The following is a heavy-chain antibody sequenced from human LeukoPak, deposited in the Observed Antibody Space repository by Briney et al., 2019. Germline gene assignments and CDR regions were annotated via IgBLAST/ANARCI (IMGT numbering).Heavy chain of an antibody. CDR2: MSKDGRTI. CDR1: GFRFSSQE. CDR3: ARGSFTGFDLYFDS. J-gene: IGHJ4*02. D-gene: IGHD5-12*01. Sequence: PGGSLRLSCAASGFRFSSQEMAWVRQAPGKGLEWVSYMSKDGRTIYYVDSVKGRFTISRDNTRNSLFLHLNSLRADDTAFYYCARGSFTGFDLYFDSWGQGTLVTVSS. V-gene: IGHV3-48*03.